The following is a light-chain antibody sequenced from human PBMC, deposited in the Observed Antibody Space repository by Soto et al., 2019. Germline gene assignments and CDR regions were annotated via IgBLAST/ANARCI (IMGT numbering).Light chain of an antibody. V-gene: IGKV3-15*01. J-gene: IGKJ2*01. CDR3: QQYNNWPPYT. Sequence: EIVMTQSPATLSVSPGERTTLSCRASQSVFSNLAWYQQKPGQAPRLLIYGASTRATGIPARFSGSGSGTEFTLTIXSLQSEDFXLYYCQQYNNWPPYTFGXGTKX. CDR2: GAS. CDR1: QSVFSN.